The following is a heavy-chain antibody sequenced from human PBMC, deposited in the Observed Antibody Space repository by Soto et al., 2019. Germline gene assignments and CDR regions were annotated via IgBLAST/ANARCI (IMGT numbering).Heavy chain of an antibody. CDR1: GGSVNGYY. J-gene: IGHJ5*02. V-gene: IGHV4-34*01. Sequence: SETLSLTCAVYGGSVNGYYWNWIRQPPGKGLGWIGEINHTGGTHYNPSLKSRVTMSVDTSKNQFSLRLSSVTAADTAIYYCATRITVFGLLIPPFDPWGQGTQVTVSS. CDR2: INHTGGT. D-gene: IGHD3-3*01. CDR3: ATRITVFGLLIPPFDP.